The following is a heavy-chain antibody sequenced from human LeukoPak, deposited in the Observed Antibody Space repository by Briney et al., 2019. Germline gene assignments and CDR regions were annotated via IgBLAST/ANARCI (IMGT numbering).Heavy chain of an antibody. D-gene: IGHD6-19*01. J-gene: IGHJ4*02. CDR1: GGPISSGDYY. V-gene: IGHV4-30-4*08. Sequence: SETLSLTCTVSGGPISSGDYYWSWIRQPPGKGLEWIGYIYYSGSTYYNPSLKSRVTISVDTSKNQFSLKLSSVTAADTAVYYCARVTSSGSEYYFDYWGQGTLVTVSS. CDR3: ARVTSSGSEYYFDY. CDR2: IYYSGST.